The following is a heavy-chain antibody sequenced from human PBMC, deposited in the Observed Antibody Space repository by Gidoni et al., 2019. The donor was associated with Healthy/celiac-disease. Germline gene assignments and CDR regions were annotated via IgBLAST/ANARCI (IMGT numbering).Heavy chain of an antibody. Sequence: EVQLCESGGGLVQPGGSLRLSCAASGFPFSSYAMRWVRQAPGQGLEWVSAISGSGGSTYYADSVKGRFTISRDNSKNTLYLQMNSLRAEDTAVYYCATLVAATLAEYFQHWGQGTLVTVSS. CDR2: ISGSGGST. J-gene: IGHJ1*01. CDR3: ATLVAATLAEYFQH. V-gene: IGHV3-23*01. D-gene: IGHD2-15*01. CDR1: GFPFSSYA.